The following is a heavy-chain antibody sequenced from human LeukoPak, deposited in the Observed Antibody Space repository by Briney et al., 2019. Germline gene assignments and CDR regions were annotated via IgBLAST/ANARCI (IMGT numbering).Heavy chain of an antibody. Sequence: ASVKVSCKASGYTFTGYYMHWVRQAPGQGLEWMGWIDPKSGGTNYAQKFQGRVTMTRDTSISTAYMELSRLTSDDTAVYYCVRREGRLDEYGSSFDPWGQGTLVTVSS. CDR2: IDPKSGGT. J-gene: IGHJ5*02. CDR1: GYTFTGYY. D-gene: IGHD6-6*01. CDR3: VRREGRLDEYGSSFDP. V-gene: IGHV1-2*02.